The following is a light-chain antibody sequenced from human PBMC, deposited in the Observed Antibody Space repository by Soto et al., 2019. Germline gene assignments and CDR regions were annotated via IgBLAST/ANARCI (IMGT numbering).Light chain of an antibody. Sequence: ELVMTQSPATLSVSPGERATLSCRASQFVSTNLAWYQERPGQAPRLLIYGASTRAIGVPARFSGSGSGTEFTLTISSLQSEDFAFYYCQQYYERPRTFGQGTKVDIK. V-gene: IGKV3-15*01. CDR3: QQYYERPRT. J-gene: IGKJ1*01. CDR1: QFVSTN. CDR2: GAS.